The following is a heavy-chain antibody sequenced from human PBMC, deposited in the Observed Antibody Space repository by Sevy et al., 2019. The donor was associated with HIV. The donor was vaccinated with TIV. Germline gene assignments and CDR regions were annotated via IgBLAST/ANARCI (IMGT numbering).Heavy chain of an antibody. J-gene: IGHJ5*02. CDR3: AGDGRIFGGGGWIGP. CDR2: INPNSGDT. V-gene: IGHV1-2*02. Sequence: ASVKVSCKASADTFTAYYMHWVRQAPGQGLEWMGWINPNSGDTNYAQKFQGRVTMTADTSIGKAYMDLNRLGSDDTAVYYCAGDGRIFGGGGWIGPWGQGTLVTVSS. D-gene: IGHD3-3*01. CDR1: ADTFTAYY.